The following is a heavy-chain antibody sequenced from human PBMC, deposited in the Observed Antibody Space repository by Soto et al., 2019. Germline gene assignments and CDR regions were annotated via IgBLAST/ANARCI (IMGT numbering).Heavy chain of an antibody. CDR3: VRDDIGDPNGFDI. CDR1: GFTFSAYG. V-gene: IGHV3-33*01. CDR2: ITNDAKIR. J-gene: IGHJ3*02. Sequence: QAQLVESGGGVVQPGRSLRLSCAPSGFTFSAYGMHWVRQAPGKGLEWVAVITNDAKIRYEGDSVKGRFTISRDNSKNMLYLQMDSLRVEDTALYYCVRDDIGDPNGFDIWGQGTMVTVSS. D-gene: IGHD2-15*01.